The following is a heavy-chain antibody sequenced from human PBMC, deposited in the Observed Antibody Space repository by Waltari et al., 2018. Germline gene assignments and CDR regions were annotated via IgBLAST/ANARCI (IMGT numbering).Heavy chain of an antibody. CDR3: AKDRGFRNARETSGYFQH. Sequence: GESGGDLVQPGRSLRLSCAASGFTFDDYAMHWVRQAPGKGLEWVSGISWNSGSIGYADSVKGRFTISRDNAKNSLYLQMNSLRAEDTALYYCAKDRGFRNARETSGYFQHWGQGTLVTVSS. D-gene: IGHD1-26*01. V-gene: IGHV3-9*01. CDR1: GFTFDDYA. CDR2: ISWNSGSI. J-gene: IGHJ1*01.